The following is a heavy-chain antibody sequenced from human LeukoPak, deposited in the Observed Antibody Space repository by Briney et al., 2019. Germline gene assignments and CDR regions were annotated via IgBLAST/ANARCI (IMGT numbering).Heavy chain of an antibody. Sequence: SETLSLTCTVSGGSISSYYWSWIRQPPGKGLEWIGYIYYSGSTNYNPSLKSRVTISVDTSKNQFSLKLSSVTAADTAVYYCARGVPMYSGSHLYYYMDVWGKGTTVTVSS. CDR2: IYYSGST. D-gene: IGHD1-26*01. CDR3: ARGVPMYSGSHLYYYMDV. V-gene: IGHV4-59*01. CDR1: GGSISSYY. J-gene: IGHJ6*03.